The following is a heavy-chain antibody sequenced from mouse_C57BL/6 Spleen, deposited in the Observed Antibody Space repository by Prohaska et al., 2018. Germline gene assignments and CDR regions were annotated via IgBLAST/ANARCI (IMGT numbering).Heavy chain of an antibody. Sequence: GAELVRPGASVTLSCKASGYTFTDYEMHWVKQTPVHGLEWIGAIDPETGGTAYNQKFKGKAILTADKSSSTAYMELRSLTSEDSAVYYCTRKELFAYWGQGTLVTVSA. CDR2: IDPETGGT. CDR1: GYTFTDYE. CDR3: TRKELFAY. V-gene: IGHV1-15*01. J-gene: IGHJ3*01.